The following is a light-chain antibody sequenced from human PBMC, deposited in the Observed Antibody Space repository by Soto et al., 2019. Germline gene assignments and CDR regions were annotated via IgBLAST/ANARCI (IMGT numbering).Light chain of an antibody. CDR3: QSFWL. CDR1: NIGSKS. V-gene: IGLV3-21*01. J-gene: IGLJ2*01. Sequence: SYELTQPPSVSVAPGKTARISCGGNNIGSKSVHWYQRKPGQAPVLVIYSDPDLPSVIPERLSGSKSGTSASLTITGLQVEDEADYYCQSFWLFGGGTKVTVL. CDR2: SDP.